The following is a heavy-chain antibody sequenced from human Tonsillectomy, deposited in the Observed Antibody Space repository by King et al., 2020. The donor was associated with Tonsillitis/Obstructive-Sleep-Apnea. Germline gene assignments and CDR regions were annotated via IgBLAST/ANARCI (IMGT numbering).Heavy chain of an antibody. Sequence: VQLVESGGGVVQPGRSLRLSCAASGFTFSSYAMHWVRQAPGKGLEWVAVISYDGSNKYYADSVKGRFTISRDNSKNTLYLQMHSLRAEDTAVYYCARKALDQYYDCWSGPRVHYYFDYWGQGTLVTVSS. J-gene: IGHJ4*02. CDR2: ISYDGSNK. CDR1: GFTFSSYA. V-gene: IGHV3-30*04. CDR3: ARKALDQYYDCWSGPRVHYYFDY. D-gene: IGHD3-3*01.